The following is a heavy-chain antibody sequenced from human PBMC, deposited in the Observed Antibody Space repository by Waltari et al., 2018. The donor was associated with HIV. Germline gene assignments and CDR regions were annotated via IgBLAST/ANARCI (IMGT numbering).Heavy chain of an antibody. J-gene: IGHJ4*02. V-gene: IGHV3-20*04. CDR2: INWNGGST. CDR1: GFNLVVYG. D-gene: IGHD3-10*01. Sequence: EVQLVESGGGVVRPGGSLRLPWLASGFNLVVYGMSWVRQAPGKGLGWVSGINWNGGSTGYADSVKGRFSISRDNAKNSLYLQMNSLRAEDTALYYCARDYGSGSYYNYWGQGTLVTVSS. CDR3: ARDYGSGSYYNY.